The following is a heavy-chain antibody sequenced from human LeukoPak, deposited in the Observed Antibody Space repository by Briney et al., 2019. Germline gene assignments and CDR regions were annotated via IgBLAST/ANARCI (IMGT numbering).Heavy chain of an antibody. V-gene: IGHV1-2*04. D-gene: IGHD3-22*01. CDR1: GYTFTGYY. CDR3: ARGGETYYCDSSGYYSPRFYYYYGMDV. J-gene: IGHJ6*02. CDR2: INPNSGGT. Sequence: ASVKVSCKASGYTFTGYYMHWVRQAPGQGLEWMGWINPNSGGTNYAQKFQGWVTMTRDTSISTAYMELSRLRSDDTAVYYCARGGETYYCDSSGYYSPRFYYYYGMDVWGQGTTVTVSS.